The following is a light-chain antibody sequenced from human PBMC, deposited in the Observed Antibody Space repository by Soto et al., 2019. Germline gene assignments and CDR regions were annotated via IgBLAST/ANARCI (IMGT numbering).Light chain of an antibody. Sequence: EIVLTQSPGTLSLSPGERATLSCRASQSVSSNLAWYQQKPGQAPRLLIYDASNRATGIPARFSGSGSGTDFTLTISSLQPDDFATYYCQHYNSYSEAFGQGTKVGIK. CDR2: DAS. V-gene: IGKV3D-15*01. CDR1: QSVSSN. CDR3: QHYNSYSEA. J-gene: IGKJ1*01.